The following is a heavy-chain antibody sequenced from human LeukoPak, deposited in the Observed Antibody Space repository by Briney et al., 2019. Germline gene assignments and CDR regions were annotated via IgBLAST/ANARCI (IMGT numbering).Heavy chain of an antibody. Sequence: SETLSLTCSVSGYSISSGFYWDWIRQPPGQGLEWIGSFHHSGSTPYNPSLNSRVSISVDTSKNQLSLKLSSVTAADTAVYYCARREGYSFDYWGQGTLVTVSS. V-gene: IGHV4-38-2*02. CDR1: GYSISSGFY. J-gene: IGHJ4*02. CDR3: ARREGYSFDY. CDR2: FHHSGST. D-gene: IGHD5-24*01.